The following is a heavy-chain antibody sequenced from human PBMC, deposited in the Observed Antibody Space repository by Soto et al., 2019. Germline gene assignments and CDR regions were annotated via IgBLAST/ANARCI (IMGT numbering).Heavy chain of an antibody. CDR2: IYYSGST. V-gene: IGHV4-59*08. D-gene: IGHD5-18*01. CDR1: GGSISNYS. J-gene: IGHJ4*02. CDR3: ARHRYSYGVYYFDY. Sequence: SETLSLTCIVSGGSISNYSWSWIRQPPGKGLEWIGYIYYSGSTNYNPSLTSRVTISVDTSKNQFSLKLSSVTAADTAVYYCARHRYSYGVYYFDYWGQGTLVTVS.